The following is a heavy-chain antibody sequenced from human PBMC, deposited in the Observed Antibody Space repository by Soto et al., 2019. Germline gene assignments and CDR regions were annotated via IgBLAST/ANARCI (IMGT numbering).Heavy chain of an antibody. Sequence: ASVKVSCKASGYTFTSYDINWVRQATGQGLEWMGWMNPNSGNTGYAQRFQGRVTMTRSTSISTAYMELSSLRSEDTAVYYCARGLEIQLWLGYYYGMDVWGQGTTVTVSS. CDR2: MNPNSGNT. CDR1: GYTFTSYD. CDR3: ARGLEIQLWLGYYYGMDV. V-gene: IGHV1-8*01. D-gene: IGHD5-18*01. J-gene: IGHJ6*02.